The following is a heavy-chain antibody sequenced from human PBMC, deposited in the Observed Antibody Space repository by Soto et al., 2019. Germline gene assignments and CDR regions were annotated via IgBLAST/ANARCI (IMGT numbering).Heavy chain of an antibody. D-gene: IGHD6-13*01. Sequence: QVQLQQWGAGLLKPSETLSLTCAVYGGSFSGYYWSWIRQPPGKGLEWIGEINHSGSTNYNPSLKSRVTISVARSKNQFSLKLSSVTAADTAVYYCARDLRSSWYGWFDPWGQGTLVTVSS. CDR3: ARDLRSSWYGWFDP. V-gene: IGHV4-34*01. J-gene: IGHJ5*02. CDR1: GGSFSGYY. CDR2: INHSGST.